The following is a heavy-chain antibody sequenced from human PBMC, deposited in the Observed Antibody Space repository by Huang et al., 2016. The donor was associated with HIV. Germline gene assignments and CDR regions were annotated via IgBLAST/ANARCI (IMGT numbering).Heavy chain of an antibody. CDR1: GFPFSTYR. D-gene: IGHD3-3*01. Sequence: EVQLVESGGGLVQPGGSLRLSCAASGFPFSTYRRNWVGQAPGKGLEWFSYIRSSSSTIYYADAVKGRFTSSRDNAKNSLLLQMNSLGDEETAVYYCARGIRYFGVVAYFDYWGQGALVTVSS. CDR3: ARGIRYFGVVAYFDY. CDR2: IRSSSSTI. V-gene: IGHV3-48*02. J-gene: IGHJ4*02.